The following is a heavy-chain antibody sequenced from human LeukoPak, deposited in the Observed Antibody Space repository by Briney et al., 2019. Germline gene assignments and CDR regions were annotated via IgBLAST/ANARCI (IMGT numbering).Heavy chain of an antibody. CDR3: ARDSYRGSIDP. CDR2: ISSSGSTI. D-gene: IGHD1-14*01. J-gene: IGHJ5*02. Sequence: PGGSLRLSCAASGFTFSSSDMNWVRQAPGKGLEWVSYISSSGSTIYYADSVKGRFTISRDNAKNSLYLQMNSLRAEDTAVYYCARDSYRGSIDPWGQGTLVTVSS. CDR1: GFTFSSSD. V-gene: IGHV3-48*03.